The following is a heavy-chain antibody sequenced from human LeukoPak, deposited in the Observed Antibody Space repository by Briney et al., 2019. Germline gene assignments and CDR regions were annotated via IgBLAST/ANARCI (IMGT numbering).Heavy chain of an antibody. D-gene: IGHD5-12*01. J-gene: IGHJ4*02. Sequence: GGSLRLSCTASRFYFSTYDMNWVRQVPGKGLEWVSYIDSSASTTYYAGSVQGRFTISRDNAKNSLYLQMRSLRVEDTAFYYCASAHGGSGYDRPFDYWGQGALVTVSS. CDR1: RFYFSTYD. V-gene: IGHV3-48*03. CDR2: IDSSASTT. CDR3: ASAHGGSGYDRPFDY.